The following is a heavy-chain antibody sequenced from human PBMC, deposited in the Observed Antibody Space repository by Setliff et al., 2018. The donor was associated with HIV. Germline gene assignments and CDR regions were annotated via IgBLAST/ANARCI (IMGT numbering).Heavy chain of an antibody. J-gene: IGHJ5*02. CDR2: LYHGGST. V-gene: IGHV4-38-2*01. CDR3: ARQVVGATYNWFDP. D-gene: IGHD1-26*01. Sequence: SETLSLPCVVSNFSISSTYYWGWIRQSPEKGLEWIGSLYHGGSTYYSPSLKSRVTISVDTSKNQFSLKLSSVTAADTAVYYCARQVVGATYNWFDPWGQGTLVTVSS. CDR1: NFSISSTYY.